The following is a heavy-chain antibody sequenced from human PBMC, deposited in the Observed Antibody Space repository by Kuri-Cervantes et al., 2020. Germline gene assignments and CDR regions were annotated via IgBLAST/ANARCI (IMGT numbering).Heavy chain of an antibody. Sequence: GESLKISCAASGFTFSSYAMHWVRQAPGKGLEWVAVISYDGSNKYYADSVKGRFTISRDNSKNTLYLQMNSLRAEDTAVYYCARASTPTFNDYGDPRYYYYYGMDVWGQGTTVTVSS. D-gene: IGHD4-17*01. J-gene: IGHJ6*02. CDR2: ISYDGSNK. CDR3: ARASTPTFNDYGDPRYYYYYGMDV. V-gene: IGHV3-30-3*01. CDR1: GFTFSSYA.